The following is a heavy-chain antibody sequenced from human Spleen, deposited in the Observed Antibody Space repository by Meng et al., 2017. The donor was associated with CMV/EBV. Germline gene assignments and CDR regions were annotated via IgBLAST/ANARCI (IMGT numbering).Heavy chain of an antibody. V-gene: IGHV1-69*05. Sequence: DTFTSYALRWGRQAPGQGGEGMGGIIPGVGKSHSGQKFEGRVTMNTDESTRTAYMELSGLRSEDTAVYYCARDRRTQAYYYYGMDVWGQGTTVTVSS. CDR2: IIPGVGKS. CDR1: DTFTSYA. D-gene: IGHD2-15*01. CDR3: ARDRRTQAYYYYGMDV. J-gene: IGHJ6*02.